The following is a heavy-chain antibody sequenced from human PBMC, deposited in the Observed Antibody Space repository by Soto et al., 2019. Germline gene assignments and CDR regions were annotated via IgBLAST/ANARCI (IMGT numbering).Heavy chain of an antibody. Sequence: PGGSLRLSCAASGSTLSTYWMTWVRQAPGKGLEWVANINQEGSQKYYVDSVKGRFTISRDNAKNSLYLRMDSLRAEDTAVYYCARAIAAAGSHWGQGTLVTVSS. CDR3: ARAIAAAGSH. V-gene: IGHV3-7*01. CDR1: GSTLSTYW. CDR2: INQEGSQK. D-gene: IGHD6-13*01. J-gene: IGHJ4*02.